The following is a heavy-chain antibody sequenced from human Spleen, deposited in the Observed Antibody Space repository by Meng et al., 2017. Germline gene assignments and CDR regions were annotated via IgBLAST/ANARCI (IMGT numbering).Heavy chain of an antibody. D-gene: IGHD2/OR15-2a*01. CDR1: GFTFTAYY. CDR2: INPNNGGT. CDR3: SRASGYYRPSDY. Sequence: ASVKVSCKASGFTFTAYYIHWVRQAPGQGLEWMGWINPNNGGTKSAQRFQGRVTMSYDTSIATAYMELTRLKSDDTAVYFCSRASGYYRPSDYWGQGTLVTVS. J-gene: IGHJ4*02. V-gene: IGHV1-2*02.